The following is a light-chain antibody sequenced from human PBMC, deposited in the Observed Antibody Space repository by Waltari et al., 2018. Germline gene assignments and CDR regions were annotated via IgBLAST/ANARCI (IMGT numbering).Light chain of an antibody. CDR1: SLRTYY. V-gene: IGLV3-19*01. Sequence: SSELTQDPAVSVALGQTVRITCQGDSLRTYYASWYQQKPGQAPILVIYGKNTRPSGIPHRFSGSNSGNTATLTISGAQAEDEADYYCNSRDSSGNHVLFGGGTKLTVL. CDR3: NSRDSSGNHVL. J-gene: IGLJ2*01. CDR2: GKN.